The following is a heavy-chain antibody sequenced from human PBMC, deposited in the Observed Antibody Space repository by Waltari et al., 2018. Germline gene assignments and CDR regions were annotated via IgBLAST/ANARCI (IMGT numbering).Heavy chain of an antibody. D-gene: IGHD2-15*01. J-gene: IGHJ6*02. CDR3: ATTSEIVVVVAALMPQTYGMDV. Sequence: QVQLVQSGAEVKKPGASVKVSCKVSGYTLTELSMHWVRQAPGKGREWKGGFDPEDGATIYSPKCQGRVTITADKSTSTAYMELSSLRSEDTAVYYCATTSEIVVVVAALMPQTYGMDVWGQGTTVTVSS. CDR1: GYTLTELS. V-gene: IGHV1-24*01. CDR2: FDPEDGAT.